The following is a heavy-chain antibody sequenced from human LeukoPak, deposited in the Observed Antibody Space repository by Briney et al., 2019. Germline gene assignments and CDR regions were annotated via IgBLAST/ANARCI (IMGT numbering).Heavy chain of an antibody. Sequence: SETLSLTCTVSGGSISSYYWSWIRQPPGKGLEWIGYIYYSGSTNYNPSLKSRVTISVDTSKNQFSLKLSSVTAADTAVYYCARTYYYDSSGYRHQGWFDPWGQGTLVTVSS. V-gene: IGHV4-59*01. CDR1: GGSISSYY. D-gene: IGHD3-22*01. J-gene: IGHJ5*02. CDR3: ARTYYYDSSGYRHQGWFDP. CDR2: IYYSGST.